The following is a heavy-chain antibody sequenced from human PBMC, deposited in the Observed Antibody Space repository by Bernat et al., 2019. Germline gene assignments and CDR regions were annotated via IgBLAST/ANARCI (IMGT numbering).Heavy chain of an antibody. V-gene: IGHV3-23*01. J-gene: IGHJ3*01. CDR3: GRDDYGDQVPILDV. CDR2: ISPNGDKT. Sequence: EVQLLESGGTLGQPGGSLRLSCAASGFTFSNHFMNWVRQAPGKGLEWVSTISPNGDKTHYADSVKGRFSISRDNSKNTMSLQMNSLRAEDTAIYYKGRDDYGDQVPILDVWGQRTTVTVSS. CDR1: GFTFSNHF. D-gene: IGHD4-17*01.